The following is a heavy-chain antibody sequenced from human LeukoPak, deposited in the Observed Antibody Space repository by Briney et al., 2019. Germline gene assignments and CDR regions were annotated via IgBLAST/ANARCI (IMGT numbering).Heavy chain of an antibody. CDR3: ARGDYYDFWSGYFENYYYYGMDV. J-gene: IGHJ6*02. CDR1: GFTFSSYS. CDR2: ISSSSSYI. D-gene: IGHD3-3*01. V-gene: IGHV3-21*01. Sequence: GGSLRLSCAASGFTFSSYSMNWVRQAPGKGLEWVSSISSSSSYIYYADSVKGRFTISRDNAKNPLYLQMNSLRAEDTAVYYCARGDYYDFWSGYFENYYYYGMDVWGQGTTVTVSS.